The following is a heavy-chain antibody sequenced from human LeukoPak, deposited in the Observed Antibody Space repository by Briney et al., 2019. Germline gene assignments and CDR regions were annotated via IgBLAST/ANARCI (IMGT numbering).Heavy chain of an antibody. CDR1: GFTFSSYG. J-gene: IGHJ4*02. CDR3: IIDIVVVTAAIGDY. D-gene: IGHD2-21*02. V-gene: IGHV3-30*03. CDR2: ISYDGSNK. Sequence: GRSLRLSCAASGFTFSSYGMHWVRQAPGKGLEWVAVISYDGSNKYYADSVKGRFTISRDNSKNTLYLQMNSLRAEDTAVYYCIIDIVVVTAAIGDYWGQGTLVTVSS.